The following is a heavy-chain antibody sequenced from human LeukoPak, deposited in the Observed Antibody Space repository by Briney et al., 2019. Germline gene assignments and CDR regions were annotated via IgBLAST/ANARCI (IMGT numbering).Heavy chain of an antibody. CDR1: GFIFSDYY. CDR2: ITGSGNVI. CDR3: ARAYRSDGYNRHGMDV. Sequence: GGSLRLSCAASGFIFSDYYMNWIRQAPGKGLEWVSYITGSGNVIYYADSVKGRFTISRDNSKNSLYLQMNSLRAEDTAIYYCARAYRSDGYNRHGMDVWGQGTTVIVSS. J-gene: IGHJ6*02. D-gene: IGHD5-24*01. V-gene: IGHV3-11*01.